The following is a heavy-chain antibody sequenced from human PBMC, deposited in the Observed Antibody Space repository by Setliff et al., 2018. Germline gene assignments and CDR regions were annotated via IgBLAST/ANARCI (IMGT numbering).Heavy chain of an antibody. D-gene: IGHD3-22*01. V-gene: IGHV4-4*07. CDR1: GGSITSYY. Sequence: PSETLSLTCTVSGGSITSYYWSWIRQPVGKGLEWIGCVYYSGNTYYSPSLKSRVTMFVDTSKNQFSLMLYSVTAADTAIYYCARYDSSGYSENYYFDYWGQGTLVTVSS. J-gene: IGHJ4*02. CDR2: VYYSGNT. CDR3: ARYDSSGYSENYYFDY.